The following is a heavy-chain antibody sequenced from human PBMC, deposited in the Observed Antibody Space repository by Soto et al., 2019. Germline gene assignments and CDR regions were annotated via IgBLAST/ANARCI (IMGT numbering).Heavy chain of an antibody. Sequence: PGGSLRLSCAASGFTFSSYDMHWVRQATGKGLEWVSAIGTAGDTYYPGSVKGRFTISRENAKNSLYLQMNSLRAGDTAVYYCARSKGKGAVAGGWYFDLWGRGTLVTVSS. CDR1: GFTFSSYD. J-gene: IGHJ2*01. CDR2: IGTAGDT. CDR3: ARSKGKGAVAGGWYFDL. D-gene: IGHD6-19*01. V-gene: IGHV3-13*01.